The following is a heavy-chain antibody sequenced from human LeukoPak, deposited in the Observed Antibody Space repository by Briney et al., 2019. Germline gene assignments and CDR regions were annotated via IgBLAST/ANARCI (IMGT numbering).Heavy chain of an antibody. D-gene: IGHD2-2*01. CDR3: ASGCSSTSCYYGMDV. J-gene: IGHJ6*02. CDR1: GYSISSGYF. Sequence: SETLSLTCSVSGYSISSGYFWGWIRQPPGKGLEWIGSIHQSGSTYYNPSLKSRVTISVDTSKNQFSLDLSSVTAADTAVYYCASGCSSTSCYYGMDVWGQGTTVTVSS. V-gene: IGHV4-38-2*02. CDR2: IHQSGST.